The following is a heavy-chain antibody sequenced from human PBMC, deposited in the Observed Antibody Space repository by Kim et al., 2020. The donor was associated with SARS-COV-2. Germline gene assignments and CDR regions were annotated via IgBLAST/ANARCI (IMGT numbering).Heavy chain of an antibody. Sequence: GGSLRLSCAASGFTFSSYEMNWVRQAPGKGLEWVSYISSSGSTIYYADSVKGRFSISRDNAKNSLYLQMNSLRAEDTAVYYCARDGLGGVTTFPYYYYGMDVWGQGTTVTVSS. CDR1: GFTFSSYE. V-gene: IGHV3-48*03. CDR2: ISSSGSTI. CDR3: ARDGLGGVTTFPYYYYGMDV. D-gene: IGHD4-17*01. J-gene: IGHJ6*02.